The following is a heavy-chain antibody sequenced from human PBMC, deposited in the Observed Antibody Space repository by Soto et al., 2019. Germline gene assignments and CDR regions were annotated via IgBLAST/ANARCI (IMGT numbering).Heavy chain of an antibody. J-gene: IGHJ5*02. V-gene: IGHV4-31*03. Sequence: LSLTCPVSGGSISSGGYYWSWIRQHPGKGLEWIGYIYYSGSTYYNPSLKSRVTISVDTSKNQFSLKLSSVTAADTAVYYCARDRPDYYDSSGYYYQYDWFDPWGQGTLVTVSS. D-gene: IGHD3-22*01. CDR3: ARDRPDYYDSSGYYYQYDWFDP. CDR2: IYYSGST. CDR1: GGSISSGGYY.